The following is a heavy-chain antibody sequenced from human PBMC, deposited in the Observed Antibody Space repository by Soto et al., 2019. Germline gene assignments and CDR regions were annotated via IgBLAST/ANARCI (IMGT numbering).Heavy chain of an antibody. D-gene: IGHD2-15*01. CDR1: GFIVSSTY. CDR2: ISNGGDT. Sequence: EVQLVESGGGLVQPGGSLRLSCAASGFIVSSTYMSWVRQAPGKGLEWVSVISNGGDTHYADSVKGRFSLSRDISNNTLRLQMSSLSPEDTAVYYCAREPRYCRGGSCSITGDAYDIWGQGTMVTVAS. J-gene: IGHJ3*02. V-gene: IGHV3-66*01. CDR3: AREPRYCRGGSCSITGDAYDI.